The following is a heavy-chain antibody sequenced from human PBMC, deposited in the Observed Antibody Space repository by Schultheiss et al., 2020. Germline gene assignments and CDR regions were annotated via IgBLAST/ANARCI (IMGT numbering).Heavy chain of an antibody. Sequence: ESLNISCAASGFTFSSYSMNWVRQAPGKGLEWVSSISSSSSYIYYADSVKGRFTISRDNAKNSLYLQMNSLRAEDTAVYYCARGFSSGWYDYWGQGTLVTVSS. D-gene: IGHD6-19*01. CDR3: ARGFSSGWYDY. CDR1: GFTFSSYS. CDR2: ISSSSSYI. J-gene: IGHJ4*02. V-gene: IGHV3-21*01.